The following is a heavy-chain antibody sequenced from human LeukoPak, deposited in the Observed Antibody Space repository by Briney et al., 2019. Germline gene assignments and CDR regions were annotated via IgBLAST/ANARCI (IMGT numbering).Heavy chain of an antibody. CDR3: AKSQFTTVLFDY. CDR1: GFTFSSYT. Sequence: GGSLRLSCAASGFTFSSYTMSWVRQAPGKGLEWVSTITTSDGNTYYADSVKGRFTISRDNSKNTLYLQMNSLRAEDTAVYYCAKSQFTTVLFDYWGQGTLVTVSS. J-gene: IGHJ4*02. CDR2: ITTSDGNT. V-gene: IGHV3-23*01. D-gene: IGHD4-17*01.